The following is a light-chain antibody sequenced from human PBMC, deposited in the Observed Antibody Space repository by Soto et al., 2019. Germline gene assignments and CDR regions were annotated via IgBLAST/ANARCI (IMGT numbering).Light chain of an antibody. V-gene: IGKV3-15*01. CDR3: QQYNDWPRT. CDR2: GAS. Sequence: DIVMTQSPATLSVAPGERATLSCRARQSVSSNLAWYQQKRGQAPRLLMYGASTRATGIPVRFSGSGSGTEFTLIISSLQSEDFAVYYCQQYNDWPRTFGQGTKVEIK. J-gene: IGKJ1*01. CDR1: QSVSSN.